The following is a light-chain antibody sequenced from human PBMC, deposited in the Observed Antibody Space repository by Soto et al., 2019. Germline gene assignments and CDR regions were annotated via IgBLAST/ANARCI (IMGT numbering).Light chain of an antibody. CDR2: GAS. Sequence: EIVMTQSPANLSVSPGERATLSCRASPSVSSNLAWYQQKPGQAPRLLIYGASTRATGIPARFSGSGSGTEFTLTISSLQSEDYAVYYCHQYNNWPPWTFGQGTKVDIK. CDR3: HQYNNWPPWT. J-gene: IGKJ1*01. V-gene: IGKV3-15*01. CDR1: PSVSSN.